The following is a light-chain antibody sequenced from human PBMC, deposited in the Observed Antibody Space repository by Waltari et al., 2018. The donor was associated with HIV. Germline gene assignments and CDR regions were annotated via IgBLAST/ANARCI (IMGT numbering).Light chain of an antibody. Sequence: QSALTQPASVSGSPGQSITISCTGTSSDVGGYIYVSWYQQHPGKAPKLMIYDVSNRTSGVSNRFSGSKSGSTASLTISGLQAEDEADYYCSSYTSSSTYVFGTGTKVTVL. CDR1: SSDVGGYIY. CDR2: DVS. CDR3: SSYTSSSTYV. V-gene: IGLV2-14*03. J-gene: IGLJ1*01.